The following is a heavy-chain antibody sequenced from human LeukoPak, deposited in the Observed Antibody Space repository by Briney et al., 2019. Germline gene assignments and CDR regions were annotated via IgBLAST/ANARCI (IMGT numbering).Heavy chain of an antibody. V-gene: IGHV3-23*01. CDR2: ISGSGGST. J-gene: IGHJ6*02. CDR3: AKDDGDYYDSSGYYYEYSYYGMDV. Sequence: PGGSLRLSCAASGFTFSSYAMSWVRQAPGKGLEWVSAISGSGGSTYYADSVKGRFTIFRDNSKNTLYLQMNSLRAEDTAVYYCAKDDGDYYDSSGYYYEYSYYGMDVWGQGTTVTVSS. CDR1: GFTFSSYA. D-gene: IGHD3-22*01.